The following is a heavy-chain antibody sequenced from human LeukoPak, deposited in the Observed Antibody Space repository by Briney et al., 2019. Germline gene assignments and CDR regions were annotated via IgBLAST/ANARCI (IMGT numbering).Heavy chain of an antibody. V-gene: IGHV4-39*07. CDR3: ARDANDFWKGRWFDP. D-gene: IGHD3-3*01. Sequence: SETLSLTCTVSGGSISSSSYYWGWIRQPPGKGLEWIGSIYYSGSTYYNPSLKSRVTISVDTSKNQFSLKLSSVTAADTAVYYCARDANDFWKGRWFDPWGQGTLVTVSS. CDR2: IYYSGST. J-gene: IGHJ5*02. CDR1: GGSISSSSYY.